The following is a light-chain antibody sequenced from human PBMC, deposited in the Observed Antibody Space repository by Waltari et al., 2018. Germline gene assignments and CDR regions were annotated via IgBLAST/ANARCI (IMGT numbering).Light chain of an antibody. CDR2: DNN. Sequence: QSVLTPPPSVSAAPGQRVTISCSGGSSNIGNNDVSWFQQFPGTAPKLLITDNNKRPFGIPDRFSGSKSGTSATLGITGLQTGDEADYYCATWDSRLSVVVFGGGTKVTVL. CDR1: SSNIGNND. J-gene: IGLJ3*02. V-gene: IGLV1-51*01. CDR3: ATWDSRLSVVV.